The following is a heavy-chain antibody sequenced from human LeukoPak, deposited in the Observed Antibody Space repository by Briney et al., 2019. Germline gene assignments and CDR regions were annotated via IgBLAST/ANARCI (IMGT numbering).Heavy chain of an antibody. Sequence: GGSLRLSCAASGFTFSSYGMSWVRQAPGKGLEWVSSISGSGGSTYYADSVKGRFTISRDNSKNTLYLQMNSLRAEDTAVYYCAKVDFGVVNGPFDYWGQGTLVTVSS. J-gene: IGHJ4*02. V-gene: IGHV3-23*01. CDR2: ISGSGGST. D-gene: IGHD3-3*01. CDR3: AKVDFGVVNGPFDY. CDR1: GFTFSSYG.